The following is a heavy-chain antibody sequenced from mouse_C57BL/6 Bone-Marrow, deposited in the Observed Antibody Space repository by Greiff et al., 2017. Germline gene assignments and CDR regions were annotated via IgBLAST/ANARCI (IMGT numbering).Heavy chain of an antibody. Sequence: QVQLKASGAELVKPGASVKLSCKASGYTFTSYWMHWVKQRPGQGLEWIGMIHPNSGSTNYNEKFKSKATLTVDKSSSTAYMQLSSLTSEDSAVYYCAKETTVVATKYAMDYWGQGTSVTVSS. V-gene: IGHV1-64*01. CDR3: AKETTVVATKYAMDY. D-gene: IGHD1-1*01. CDR2: IHPNSGST. J-gene: IGHJ4*01. CDR1: GYTFTSYW.